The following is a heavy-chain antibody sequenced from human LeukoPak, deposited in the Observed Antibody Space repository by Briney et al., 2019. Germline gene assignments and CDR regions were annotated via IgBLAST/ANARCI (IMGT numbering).Heavy chain of an antibody. V-gene: IGHV3-23*01. CDR2: ISGSGTVT. Sequence: GGSLRLSCAASGFTFSNHTMNWVRQAPGKGLEWVSIISGSGTVTYYADSVKGRFTISRDNSKNTLYLQMNSLRAEDTAVYYCAKTSVGEGRIIGSGYFDNWGQGTLVTVSS. J-gene: IGHJ4*02. CDR1: GFTFSNHT. CDR3: AKTSVGEGRIIGSGYFDN. D-gene: IGHD2-15*01.